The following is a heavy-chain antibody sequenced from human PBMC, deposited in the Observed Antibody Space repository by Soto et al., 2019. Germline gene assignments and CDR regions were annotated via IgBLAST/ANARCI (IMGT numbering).Heavy chain of an antibody. J-gene: IGHJ5*02. CDR1: GGSISSGGYY. D-gene: IGHD3-22*01. V-gene: IGHV4-31*03. CDR3: ARGGGFDSSGPFDP. Sequence: SETLSLTCTVSGGSISSGGYYWSWIRQHPGKGLEWIGYMYYSGSTFYNPSLKSRVTMSVDTSKNQLSLKLSSVTAADTAVYYCARGGGFDSSGPFDPWGQGTLVTVSS. CDR2: MYYSGST.